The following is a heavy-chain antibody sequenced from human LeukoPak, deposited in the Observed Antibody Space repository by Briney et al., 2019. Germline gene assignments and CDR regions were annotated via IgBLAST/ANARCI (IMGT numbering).Heavy chain of an antibody. V-gene: IGHV1-18*01. CDR3: ARGPTTKPYYYYGMDV. CDR2: NSAYNGNT. J-gene: IGHJ6*02. D-gene: IGHD1-14*01. CDR1: GYTFTSYG. Sequence: ASVKVSCKASGYTFTSYGISWVRQAPGQELEWMGWNSAYNGNTNYAQKLQGRVTMTTDTSTSTAYMELRSLRSDDTAVYYCARGPTTKPYYYYGMDVWGQGTTVTVSS.